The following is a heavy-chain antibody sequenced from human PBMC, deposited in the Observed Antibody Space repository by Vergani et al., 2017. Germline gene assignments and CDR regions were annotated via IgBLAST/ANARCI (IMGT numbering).Heavy chain of an antibody. V-gene: IGHV1-69*12. CDR2: IIPVFATP. J-gene: IGHJ3*01. CDR3: PSPAGTSTCYQAFGCHFNV. Sequence: QVHLVQSGAEVKKPGSSVKVSCSLSGGDFRSSAFAWVRQAPGHGLQWVGGIIPVFATPHYARQFQDRVTITADDSTSTVYMEMRSLVSTDTAVYFCPSPAGTSTCYQAFGCHFNVWGQGTRVTVSS. CDR1: GGDFRSSA. D-gene: IGHD2-2*01.